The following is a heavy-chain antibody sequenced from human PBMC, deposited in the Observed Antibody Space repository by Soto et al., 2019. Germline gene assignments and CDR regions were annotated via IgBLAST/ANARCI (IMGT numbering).Heavy chain of an antibody. J-gene: IGHJ5*02. V-gene: IGHV1-69*10. D-gene: IGHD3-22*01. CDR1: GGTFSSYA. CDR2: IIPIFGIA. CDR3: ARDLDYYDSSGYFSP. Sequence: GASVKVSCKASGGTFSSYAISWVRQAPGQGLEWMGVIIPIFGIANYAQKFQGRVTITADKSTSTAYMELSSLRSEDTAVYYCARDLDYYDSSGYFSPWGQGTLVTVSS.